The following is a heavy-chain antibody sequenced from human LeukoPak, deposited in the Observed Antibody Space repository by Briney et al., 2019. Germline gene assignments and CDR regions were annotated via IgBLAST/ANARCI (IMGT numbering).Heavy chain of an antibody. CDR2: IGAGGSFT. CDR1: GFTFSRYA. CDR3: AIDLDYTTYGYYFDY. V-gene: IGHV3-23*01. J-gene: IGHJ4*02. Sequence: QPGGSLRLSCTASGFTFSRYAMNWVRQAPGKGLEWVSGIGAGGSFTYYADSVKGRFTISRDNSRNTLYLQMSSLRADDTAVYYCAIDLDYTTYGYYFDYLGQGTLVTVSS. D-gene: IGHD4-11*01.